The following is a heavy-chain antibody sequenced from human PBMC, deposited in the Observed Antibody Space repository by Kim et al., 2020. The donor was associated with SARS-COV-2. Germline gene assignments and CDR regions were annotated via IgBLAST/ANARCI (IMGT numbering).Heavy chain of an antibody. CDR2: IKSKTDGGTT. J-gene: IGHJ6*02. CDR3: TTDPPSSGWYVGYYGMDV. CDR1: GFTFSNAW. Sequence: GGSLRLSCAASGFTFSNAWMSWVRQAPGKGLEWVGRIKSKTDGGTTDYAAPVKGRFTISRDDSKNTLYLQMNSLKTEDTAVYYCTTDPPSSGWYVGYYGMDVWGQGTTVTVSS. V-gene: IGHV3-15*01. D-gene: IGHD6-19*01.